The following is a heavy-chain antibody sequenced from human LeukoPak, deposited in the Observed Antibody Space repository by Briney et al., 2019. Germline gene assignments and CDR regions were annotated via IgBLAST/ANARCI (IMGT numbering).Heavy chain of an antibody. Sequence: SQTLSLTCAISGDSVSSNSAAWNWIRQSPSRGLEWLGSTYYRSKWYNDYAVSVKSRITINPDTSKNQFSLQLNSVTPEDTAVYYCARERITFGGVIGNDYWGQGTLVTVSS. V-gene: IGHV6-1*01. CDR1: GDSVSSNSAA. D-gene: IGHD3-16*02. J-gene: IGHJ4*02. CDR3: ARERITFGGVIGNDY. CDR2: TYYRSKWYN.